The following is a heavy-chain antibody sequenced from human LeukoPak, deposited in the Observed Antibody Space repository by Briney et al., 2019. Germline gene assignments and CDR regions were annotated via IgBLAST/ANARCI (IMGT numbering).Heavy chain of an antibody. V-gene: IGHV3-53*01. J-gene: IGHJ4*02. CDR3: AKLVGTGTTPTDY. D-gene: IGHD1-1*01. CDR2: FYVGGAT. Sequence: GGSLRLSCAVSGFSVTNNYMSWVRQAPGKGLEWVSVFYVGGATYYADSVKGRFTISRDNSENTLYLQMKSLRAEDTAVYYCAKLVGTGTTPTDYWGQGTLVTVSS. CDR1: GFSVTNNY.